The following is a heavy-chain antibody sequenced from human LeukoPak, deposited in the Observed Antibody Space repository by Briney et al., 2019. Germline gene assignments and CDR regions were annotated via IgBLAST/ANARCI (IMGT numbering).Heavy chain of an antibody. D-gene: IGHD5-18*01. V-gene: IGHV3-7*01. CDR1: GFIVSTSY. J-gene: IGHJ4*02. CDR3: ARERGYSYGLDY. Sequence: GGSLRLSCAASGFIVSTSYMSWVRQAPGKGLEWVANIKQDGSEKYYVDSVKGRFTISRDNAKNSLYLQMNSLRAEDTAVYYCARERGYSYGLDYWGQGTLVTVSS. CDR2: IKQDGSEK.